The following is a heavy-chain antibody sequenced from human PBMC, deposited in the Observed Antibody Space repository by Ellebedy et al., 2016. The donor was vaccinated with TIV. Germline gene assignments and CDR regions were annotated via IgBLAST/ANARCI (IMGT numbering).Heavy chain of an antibody. CDR1: GGTFSSYA. Sequence: SVKVSXXASGGTFSSYAISWVRQAPGQGLEWMGGIIPIFGTANYAQKFQGRVTITADKSTSTAYMELSSLRSEDTAVYYCARGGEYYDSSGYAYYFDYWGQGTLVTVSS. CDR2: IIPIFGTA. V-gene: IGHV1-69*06. D-gene: IGHD3-22*01. CDR3: ARGGEYYDSSGYAYYFDY. J-gene: IGHJ4*02.